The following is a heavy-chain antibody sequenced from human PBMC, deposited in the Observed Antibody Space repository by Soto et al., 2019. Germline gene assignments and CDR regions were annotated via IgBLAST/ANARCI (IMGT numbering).Heavy chain of an antibody. D-gene: IGHD3-10*01. CDR2: IYYLGST. CDR1: GVSISEYF. J-gene: IGHJ4*02. V-gene: IGHV4-59*01. Sequence: XETLSVTCSVSGVSISEYFWSWIRKSPGKGLEWIGYIYYLGSTDYNPSLKSRVTISVDTSKRQFSLRLTSVTAADTAVYYCARDGYDGSGSPYPAYWGPGTQVTVSS. CDR3: ARDGYDGSGSPYPAY.